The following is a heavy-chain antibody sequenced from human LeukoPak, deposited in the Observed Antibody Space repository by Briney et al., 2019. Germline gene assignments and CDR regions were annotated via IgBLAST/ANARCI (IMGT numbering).Heavy chain of an antibody. CDR1: GFTFSSYA. CDR2: ISYDGSNK. Sequence: GGSLRLSCAASGFTFSSYAMHWVRQAPGKGLEWVAVISYDGSNKYYADSVKGRFTIPRDNSKNTLYLQMNSLRAEDTAVYYCARDSDYGDLGLVGYWGQGTLVTVSS. CDR3: ARDSDYGDLGLVGY. D-gene: IGHD4-17*01. V-gene: IGHV3-30-3*01. J-gene: IGHJ4*02.